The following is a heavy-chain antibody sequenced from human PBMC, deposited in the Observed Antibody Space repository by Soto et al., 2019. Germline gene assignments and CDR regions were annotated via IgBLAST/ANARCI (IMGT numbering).Heavy chain of an antibody. CDR3: AAIPGARRVDV. V-gene: IGHV1-46*01. J-gene: IGHJ6*04. CDR2: INPSGGST. D-gene: IGHD6-6*01. Sequence: ASVKVSCKASGYTFTSYYMHWILQAPGQGLEWMGIINPSGGSTSYAQKFQGRVTMTRDTSTSTVYMELSSLRSEDTAVYYCAAIPGARRVDVWGKGTTVTVSS. CDR1: GYTFTSYY.